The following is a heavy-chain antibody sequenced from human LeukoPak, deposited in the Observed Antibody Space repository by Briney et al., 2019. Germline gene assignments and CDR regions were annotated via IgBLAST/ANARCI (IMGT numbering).Heavy chain of an antibody. J-gene: IGHJ4*02. CDR3: ARYYCSGGSCQFDY. D-gene: IGHD2-15*01. Sequence: GGSLRLSCAASGFTFSDYYMGWIRQAPGKGLEWVSYISSSGSTIYYADSVKGRFTISRDNAKNSLYLQMNSLRAEDTAVYYCARYYCSGGSCQFDYWGQGTLVTVSS. V-gene: IGHV3-11*01. CDR2: ISSSGSTI. CDR1: GFTFSDYY.